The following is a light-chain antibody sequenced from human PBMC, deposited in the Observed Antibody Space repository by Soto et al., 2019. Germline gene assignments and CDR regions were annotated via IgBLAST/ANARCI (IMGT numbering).Light chain of an antibody. CDR3: TSYVGSNIWC. V-gene: IGLV2-8*01. CDR1: SSDVGAYKY. CDR2: EVS. J-gene: IGLJ2*01. Sequence: QSALTQPPSASGSPGQSVTISCTGTSSDVGAYKYVSWYQQYPGKAPKLMIYEVSKRPSGVPDRFSGCKSGNTASLTVPGLQGEDEAEYYCTSYVGSNIWCFGGGTKLTVL.